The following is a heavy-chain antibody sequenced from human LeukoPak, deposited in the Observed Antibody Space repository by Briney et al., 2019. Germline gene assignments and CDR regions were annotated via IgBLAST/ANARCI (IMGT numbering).Heavy chain of an antibody. D-gene: IGHD6-19*01. V-gene: IGHV4-39*01. Sequence: PSETLSLTCTVSGGSLRSSGHWWVWIRQPPGKGLEWIGSIHYSGRVYYNPSLKSRVTTSVDTSTDQFSLRLSSATAADTAIYYCARQSGDQSSAWYFDAWGQGTLVTVSS. J-gene: IGHJ4*02. CDR1: GGSLRSSGHW. CDR2: IHYSGRV. CDR3: ARQSGDQSSAWYFDA.